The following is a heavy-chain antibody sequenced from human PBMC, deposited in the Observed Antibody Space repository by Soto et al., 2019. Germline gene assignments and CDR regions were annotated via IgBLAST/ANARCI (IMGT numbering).Heavy chain of an antibody. Sequence: PSETLSLTSTVSGGSISSFYWSWIRQPPGKGLEWIGYIYDSGSTYYNSSLKSRVTMSVDTSKNQFSLKLTSVTAADTALYYCARDYFDSSDYTTNWFDPWGQGTLVTVSS. J-gene: IGHJ5*02. V-gene: IGHV4-59*12. CDR3: ARDYFDSSDYTTNWFDP. CDR2: IYDSGST. CDR1: GGSISSFY. D-gene: IGHD3-22*01.